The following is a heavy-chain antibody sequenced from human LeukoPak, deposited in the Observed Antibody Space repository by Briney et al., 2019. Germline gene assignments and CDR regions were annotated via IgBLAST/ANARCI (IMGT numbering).Heavy chain of an antibody. D-gene: IGHD1-26*01. CDR3: PRGGAFDY. CDR2: ISYDGSNK. J-gene: IGHJ4*02. CDR1: GFTFSSYA. V-gene: IGHV3-30-3*01. Sequence: GGSLRISCAASGFTFSSYAMHWVRQAPGKGLEWVEVISYDGSNKYYADSVKGRFTICRDNSKNTLYLQMNSLRAEDTAVYYCPRGGAFDYWGQGTLSPSPQ.